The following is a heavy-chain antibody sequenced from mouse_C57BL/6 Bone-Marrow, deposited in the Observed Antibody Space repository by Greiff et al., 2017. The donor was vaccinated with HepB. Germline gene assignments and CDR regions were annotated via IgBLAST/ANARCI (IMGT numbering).Heavy chain of an antibody. CDR3: ARHGFITTVVATGAMDY. CDR1: GFTFSSYG. J-gene: IGHJ4*01. V-gene: IGHV5-6*02. Sequence: DVKLVESGGDLVKPGGSLKLSCAASGFTFSSYGMSWVRQTPDKRLEWVATISSGGSYTYYPDSVKGRFTISRDNAKNTLYLQMSSLKSEDTAMYYCARHGFITTVVATGAMDYWGQGTSVTVSS. CDR2: ISSGGSYT. D-gene: IGHD1-1*01.